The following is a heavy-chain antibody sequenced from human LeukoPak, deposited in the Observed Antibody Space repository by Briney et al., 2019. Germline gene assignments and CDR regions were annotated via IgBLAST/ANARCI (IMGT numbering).Heavy chain of an antibody. V-gene: IGHV4-59*08. CDR3: ARLGETTFDY. D-gene: IGHD3-16*01. CDR1: GGSISSYY. Sequence: SGTLSLTCTVSGGSISSYYWSWIRQPPGKGLEWIGYIYYSGSTNYNPSLKSRVTISVDTSKNQFSLKVSSVTAADTAVYYCARLGETTFDYWGQGTLVTVSS. CDR2: IYYSGST. J-gene: IGHJ4*02.